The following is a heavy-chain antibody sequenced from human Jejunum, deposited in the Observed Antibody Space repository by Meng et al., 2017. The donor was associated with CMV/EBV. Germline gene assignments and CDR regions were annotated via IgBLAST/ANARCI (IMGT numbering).Heavy chain of an antibody. D-gene: IGHD6-6*01. Sequence: FPFSSYGMHWVRQAPGKGLEWVAVIASDGAEKYDADAVKGRFTISRDNSKNTVYLQMDSLRPEDTAVYYCARDVIAANYYQYGMDVWGQGTTVTVSS. V-gene: IGHV3-30*04. J-gene: IGHJ6*02. CDR3: ARDVIAANYYQYGMDV. CDR2: IASDGAEK. CDR1: FPFSSYG.